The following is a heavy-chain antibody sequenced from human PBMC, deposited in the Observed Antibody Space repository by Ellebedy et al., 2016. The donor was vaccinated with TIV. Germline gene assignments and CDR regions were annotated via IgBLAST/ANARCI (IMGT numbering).Heavy chain of an antibody. CDR2: IRGDGGDA. J-gene: IGHJ4*02. Sequence: GESLKISCAASGFTFNNHWMHWVRQAPGKGLVWVSRIRGDGGDATYADSVEGRFTISRDNAKNTLYLQMNSLRAEDTAVYYCARNLVAGSGSLDYWGQGTLVTVSS. D-gene: IGHD3-10*01. V-gene: IGHV3-74*01. CDR3: ARNLVAGSGSLDY. CDR1: GFTFNNHW.